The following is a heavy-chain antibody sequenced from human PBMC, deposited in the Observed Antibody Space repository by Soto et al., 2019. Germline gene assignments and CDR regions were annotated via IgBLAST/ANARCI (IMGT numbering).Heavy chain of an antibody. V-gene: IGHV4-31*03. J-gene: IGHJ4*02. CDR2: ICNSGDT. Sequence: QVQLQESGPGLVKPSQTLSLTCTVSGGSFSSGTYCWSWIRQHPGKGLEWIGYICNSGDTYYNPSLKSRVNISADTSKHQFSLKMSSVTAADTAVYYCAREGGETYTSDYWGQGTLVTVSS. CDR3: AREGGETYTSDY. D-gene: IGHD2-21*01. CDR1: GGSFSSGTYC.